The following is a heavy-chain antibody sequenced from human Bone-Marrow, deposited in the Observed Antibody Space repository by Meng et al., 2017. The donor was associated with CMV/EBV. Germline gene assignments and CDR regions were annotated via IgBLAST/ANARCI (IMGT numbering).Heavy chain of an antibody. CDR3: ARDSGDHTALWGMEV. CDR2: ISYDGSNK. V-gene: IGHV3-30-3*01. D-gene: IGHD3-10*01. CDR1: GFTFSGYA. J-gene: IGHJ6*02. Sequence: GGSPRLSCAASGFTFSGYAMNWVSQAPGKGLEWVAVISYDGSNKYYAGTVKGRFTISRDKSKNTRYMQKNSLRAEDTALYNGARDSGDHTALWGMEVWGQRTTVTVSS.